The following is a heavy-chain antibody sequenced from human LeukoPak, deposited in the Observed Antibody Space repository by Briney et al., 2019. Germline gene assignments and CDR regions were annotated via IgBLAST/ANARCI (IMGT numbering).Heavy chain of an antibody. CDR3: AREGSSSWYRDFDY. J-gene: IGHJ4*02. Sequence: PGGSLRLSCAASGFTFSSYGMHWVRQAPGKGLEWVAVIWYDGSNKYYADSVKGRFTISRDNSKNTLYLQTNSLRAEDTAVYYCAREGSSSWYRDFDYWGQGTLVTGSS. V-gene: IGHV3-33*01. D-gene: IGHD6-13*01. CDR1: GFTFSSYG. CDR2: IWYDGSNK.